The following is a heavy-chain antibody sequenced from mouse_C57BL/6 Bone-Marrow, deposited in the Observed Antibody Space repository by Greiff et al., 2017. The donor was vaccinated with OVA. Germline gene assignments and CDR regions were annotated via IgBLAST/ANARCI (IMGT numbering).Heavy chain of an antibody. D-gene: IGHD2-5*01. CDR2: INPGSGGT. CDR3: ARVDSNYPYYYAMDY. CDR1: GYAFTNYL. V-gene: IGHV1-54*01. Sequence: VQLVESGAELVRPGTSVKVSCKASGYAFTNYLIEWVKQRPGQGLEWIGVINPGSGGTNYNEKFKGKATLTADKSSSTAYMQLSSLTSEDSAVYFCARVDSNYPYYYAMDYWGQGTSVTVSS. J-gene: IGHJ4*01.